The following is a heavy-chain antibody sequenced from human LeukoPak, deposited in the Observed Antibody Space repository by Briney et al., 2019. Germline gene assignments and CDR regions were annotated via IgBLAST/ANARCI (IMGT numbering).Heavy chain of an antibody. CDR1: GGTFSSYA. CDR3: ARDWRPVAFDI. J-gene: IGHJ3*02. Sequence: ASVKVSCKASGGTFSSYAISWVRQAPGQGLEWMGGIIPIFGTANYAQKFQGRVTITADESTSTAYMELSSLRSEDTAVYYCARDWRPVAFDIWGQGTMATVSS. D-gene: IGHD6-6*01. CDR2: IIPIFGTA. V-gene: IGHV1-69*01.